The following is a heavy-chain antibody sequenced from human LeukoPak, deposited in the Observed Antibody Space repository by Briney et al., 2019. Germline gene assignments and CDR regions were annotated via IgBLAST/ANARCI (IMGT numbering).Heavy chain of an antibody. V-gene: IGHV4-4*07. CDR2: IYTSGST. D-gene: IGHD3-10*01. CDR1: GGSISSYY. J-gene: IGHJ5*02. CDR3: ARDLGYYGSGSYSLTFSS. Sequence: SETLSLTCTVSGGSISSYYWSWIRQPAGKGLEWIGRIYTSGSTNYNPTLKSRVTMSVDTSKNQFSLKLSSVTAADTAVYYCARDLGYYGSGSYSLTFSSWGQGTLVTVSS.